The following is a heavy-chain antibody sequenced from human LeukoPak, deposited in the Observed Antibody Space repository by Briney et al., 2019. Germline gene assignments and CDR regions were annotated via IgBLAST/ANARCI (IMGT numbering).Heavy chain of an antibody. Sequence: GGSLRLSCAASGFTFSDYYMSWIRQAPGKGREWVSYISSSGSTIYYADSVKGRFTISRDNAKNSLCLQMNSLRAEDTAVYYCARSQGHCSSTSCYIPHAFDIWGQGTMVTVSS. D-gene: IGHD2-2*02. CDR1: GFTFSDYY. V-gene: IGHV3-11*01. J-gene: IGHJ3*02. CDR2: ISSSGSTI. CDR3: ARSQGHCSSTSCYIPHAFDI.